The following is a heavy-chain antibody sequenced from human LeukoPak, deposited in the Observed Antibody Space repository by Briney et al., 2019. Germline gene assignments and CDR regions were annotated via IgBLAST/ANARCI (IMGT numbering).Heavy chain of an antibody. CDR2: IYSGGST. D-gene: IGHD5-12*01. J-gene: IGHJ4*02. V-gene: IGHV3-53*01. Sequence: GGSLRLSCAASGFTVSSTYMTWVRQAPGKGLEWVSVIYSGGSTYYADSVKGRFTVSRDNSKNTLYLQMNSLRAEDTAMYYCARVSGYAVGDYWGQGTLVTVSS. CDR3: ARVSGYAVGDY. CDR1: GFTVSSTY.